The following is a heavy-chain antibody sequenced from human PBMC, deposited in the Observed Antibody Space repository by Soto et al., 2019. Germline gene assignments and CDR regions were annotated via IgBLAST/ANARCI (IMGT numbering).Heavy chain of an antibody. CDR1: GFTFSSYA. Sequence: GGSLRLSCAASGFTFSSYAMSWVRQAPGKGLEWVSAISGSGGSTYYADSVKGRFTISRDNSKNTLYLQMNSLRAEDTAVYYCAKDLYVWGSYRYTLFDYWGQGTLVTVSS. CDR2: ISGSGGST. J-gene: IGHJ4*02. D-gene: IGHD3-16*02. CDR3: AKDLYVWGSYRYTLFDY. V-gene: IGHV3-23*01.